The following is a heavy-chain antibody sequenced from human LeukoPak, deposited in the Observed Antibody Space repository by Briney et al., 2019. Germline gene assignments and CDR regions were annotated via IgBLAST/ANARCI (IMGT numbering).Heavy chain of an antibody. J-gene: IGHJ6*02. CDR2: IYYSGST. Sequence: PSETLSLTCTASGGSISSYYWSWIRQPPGKGLEWIGYIYYSGSTNYNPSLKSRVTISVDTSKNQFSLKLSSVTAADTAVYYCARLTAAAGTHYYYGMDVWGQGTTVTVSS. CDR1: GGSISSYY. D-gene: IGHD6-13*01. CDR3: ARLTAAAGTHYYYGMDV. V-gene: IGHV4-59*08.